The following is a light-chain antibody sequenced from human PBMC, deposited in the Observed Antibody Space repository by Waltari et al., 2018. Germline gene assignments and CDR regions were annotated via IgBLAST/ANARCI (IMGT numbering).Light chain of an antibody. CDR3: SSFAGKRGV. Sequence: QSALTQPPSASGSPGQSVTISCTGTSSDVGGYNYVSWYQQHPGKAPKRMIYEVTKRPSGVPDRCSGSKSGNTASRTVSGLRAEDEADYYCSSFAGKRGVFGGGTKLTVL. CDR2: EVT. V-gene: IGLV2-8*01. CDR1: SSDVGGYNY. J-gene: IGLJ3*02.